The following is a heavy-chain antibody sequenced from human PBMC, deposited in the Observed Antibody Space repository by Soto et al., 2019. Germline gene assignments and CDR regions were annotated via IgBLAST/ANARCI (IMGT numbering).Heavy chain of an antibody. CDR1: GCSISSYY. V-gene: IGHV4-59*01. J-gene: IGHJ5*02. D-gene: IGHD6-13*01. CDR3: ARALRSAAGYWFDP. Sequence: SETLSLTCPVSGCSISSYYWSWIRQPPGKGLEWIGYIYYSGSTNYNPSLKSRVTISVDTSKNQFSLKLSSVTAADTAVYYCARALRSAAGYWFDPWGQGTLVTVSS. CDR2: IYYSGST.